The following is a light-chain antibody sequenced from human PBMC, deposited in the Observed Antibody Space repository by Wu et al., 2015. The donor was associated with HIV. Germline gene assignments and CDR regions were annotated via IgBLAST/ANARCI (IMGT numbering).Light chain of an antibody. Sequence: ENVLTQSPGTLPVSPGERVTLSCKASQSVTSNYLAWYQHKPGQPPKLLISQASTRAADIPDRFSGTGSGTDFTLTISRLDPEDFAVYFCQQYSSSPITFGPGTRLEIK. CDR1: QSVTSNY. J-gene: IGKJ5*01. CDR3: QQYSSSPIT. CDR2: QAS. V-gene: IGKV3-20*01.